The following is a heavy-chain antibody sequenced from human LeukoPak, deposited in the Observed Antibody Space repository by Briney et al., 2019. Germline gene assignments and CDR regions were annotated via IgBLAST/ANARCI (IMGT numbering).Heavy chain of an antibody. D-gene: IGHD3-10*01. CDR1: GFTFSNAW. J-gene: IGHJ3*01. V-gene: IGHV3-15*01. Sequence: GGSLRLSCAASGFTFSNAWMNWVRQAPGKGLEWVGRIKSKTDGGTVDYTTPVKGRFTISRDDSKNTLYLQMNSLKTEDTAVYYCTTNYYGAGSYSSEAFDVWGQGTMVTVSS. CDR2: IKSKTDGGTV. CDR3: TTNYYGAGSYSSEAFDV.